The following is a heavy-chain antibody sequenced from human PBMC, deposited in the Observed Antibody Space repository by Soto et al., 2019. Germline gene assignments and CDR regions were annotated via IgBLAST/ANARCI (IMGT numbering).Heavy chain of an antibody. D-gene: IGHD2-15*01. CDR2: ISSGGSPI. CDR3: ARETRYCSGGDCYSAGGDHLYYYMDV. V-gene: IGHV3-11*01. CDR1: GFTFSDYY. J-gene: IGHJ6*03. Sequence: QVQLVESGGGLVKPGGSLRLSCAASGFTFSDYYMSWIRQAHGKGLEWVSYISSGGSPIYYTDSVKGRFTISRDNAENSLYLQMNSRGAEDTAVYYCARETRYCSGGDCYSAGGDHLYYYMDVWGKGTTVTVSS.